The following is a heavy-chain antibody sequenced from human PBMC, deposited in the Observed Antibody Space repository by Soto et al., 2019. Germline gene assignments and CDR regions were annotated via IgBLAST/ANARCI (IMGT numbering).Heavy chain of an antibody. Sequence: GGSLRLSCAASGFAFSSYAMSWVRQAPGKGLEWVSAISGSGGSTYYADSVKGRFTISRDNSKNTLYLQMSSLRAEDTAVYYCARADGYYDFWSGYFRLTIFDYWGQGTLVTVSS. D-gene: IGHD3-3*01. CDR2: ISGSGGST. J-gene: IGHJ4*02. CDR1: GFAFSSYA. V-gene: IGHV3-23*01. CDR3: ARADGYYDFWSGYFRLTIFDY.